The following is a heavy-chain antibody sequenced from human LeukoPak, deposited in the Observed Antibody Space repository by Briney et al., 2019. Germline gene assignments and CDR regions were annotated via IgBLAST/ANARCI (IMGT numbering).Heavy chain of an antibody. CDR3: AKCSGGSYYHSDDY. Sequence: GGSLRLSCAGAGVTFTTYSMNWVRQAPGKGLEWVSSISSSGSYRYYADSVKGRFTISRDNAKKSLYLQMNSLRAEGTAVYYCAKCSGGSYYHSDDYWGQGTLVTVSS. J-gene: IGHJ4*02. D-gene: IGHD2-15*01. CDR1: GVTFTTYS. V-gene: IGHV3-21*01. CDR2: ISSSGSYR.